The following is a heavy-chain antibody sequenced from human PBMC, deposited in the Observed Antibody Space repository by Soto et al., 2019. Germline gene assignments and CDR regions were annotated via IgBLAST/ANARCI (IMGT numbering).Heavy chain of an antibody. CDR2: INAGNGNT. V-gene: IGHV1-3*01. CDR1: GYTFTSYA. CDR3: ARDPIKCSSGFNWFDP. Sequence: ASVKVSCKASGYTFTSYAMHWVRQAPGQRLEWMGWINAGNGNTKYSQKFQGRVTITRDTSASTAYMELSSLRSEDTAVYYCARDPIKCSSGFNWFDPWGQGTLVTVSS. J-gene: IGHJ5*02. D-gene: IGHD6-19*01.